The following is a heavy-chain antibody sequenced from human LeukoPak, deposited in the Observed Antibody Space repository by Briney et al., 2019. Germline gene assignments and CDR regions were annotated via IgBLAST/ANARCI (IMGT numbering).Heavy chain of an antibody. J-gene: IGHJ4*02. D-gene: IGHD6-13*01. CDR2: IGSDGNKK. V-gene: IGHV3-33*01. Sequence: GGSRRLSCAASGFTFSSYAMHWVRQAPGKGLEWVALIGSDGNKKYYADSVKGRFSISRDNSNNTLYLQMNSLGVEDTAVYYCARGRYSSSWKDYWGQGTLVTVSS. CDR3: ARGRYSSSWKDY. CDR1: GFTFSSYA.